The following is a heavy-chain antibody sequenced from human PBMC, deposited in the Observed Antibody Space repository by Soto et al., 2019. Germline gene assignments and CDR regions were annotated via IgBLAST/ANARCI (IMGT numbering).Heavy chain of an antibody. CDR2: IHYSGNT. J-gene: IGHJ5*02. CDR3: ARVLHWFDP. Sequence: TSETLSLTCTVSGGTISSGGYYWSWIRQHPGKGLEWIGYIHYSGNTKYNPSLKSRVSISVDTSKNQFSLKLSSVTAADTAVYYCARVLHWFDPWSQGTLVTVSS. V-gene: IGHV4-61*08. CDR1: GGTISSGGYY.